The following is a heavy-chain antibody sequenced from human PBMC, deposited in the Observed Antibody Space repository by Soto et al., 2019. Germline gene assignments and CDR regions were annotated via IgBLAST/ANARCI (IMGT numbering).Heavy chain of an antibody. CDR3: ARTRSGRRRYYYYYYMDV. Sequence: ASVKVSCKASGYTFTGYYMHWVRQAPGQGLEWMGWINPNSGGTNYAQKFQGWVTMTRDTSISTAYMELSRLRSDDTAVYYCARTRSGRRRYYYYYYMDVWGKGTTVTSP. CDR2: INPNSGGT. J-gene: IGHJ6*03. CDR1: GYTFTGYY. D-gene: IGHD2-15*01. V-gene: IGHV1-2*04.